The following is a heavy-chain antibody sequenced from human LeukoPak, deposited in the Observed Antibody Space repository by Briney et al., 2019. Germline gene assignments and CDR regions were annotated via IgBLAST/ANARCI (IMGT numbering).Heavy chain of an antibody. V-gene: IGHV1-2*02. CDR3: ARADRLHGGPYLIGP. D-gene: IGHD3-16*01. CDR1: GYSFTDYY. CDR2: ISPNSGGT. Sequence: ASVKVSCKTSGYSFTDYYMHWVRQAPGQGLEWMGWISPNSGGTSSAQKFQGRVTMTRDMSITTVYMEVNWLTSDDTAMYYCARADRLHGGPYLIGPWGQGTLVTVSS. J-gene: IGHJ5*02.